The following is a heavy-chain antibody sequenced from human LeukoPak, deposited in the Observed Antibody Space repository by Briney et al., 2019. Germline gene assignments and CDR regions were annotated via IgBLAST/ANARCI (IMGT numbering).Heavy chain of an antibody. D-gene: IGHD1-26*01. CDR1: GYTFTAYY. Sequence: ASVKVSCKASGYTFTAYYMHWVRQAPGQGLEWMGWINPNNGGTNSAQKFQGRVTMTRDTSISTAYMDLSRLRSDDTAVYYCARLGFVGATTSFDYWGQGTLVTVSS. CDR2: INPNNGGT. J-gene: IGHJ4*02. CDR3: ARLGFVGATTSFDY. V-gene: IGHV1-2*02.